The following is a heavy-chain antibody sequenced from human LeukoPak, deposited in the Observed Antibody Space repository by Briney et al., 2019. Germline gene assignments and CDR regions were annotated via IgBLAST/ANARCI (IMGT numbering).Heavy chain of an antibody. CDR1: GGSISSSTYY. CDR2: IYYSGIT. D-gene: IGHD3-22*01. J-gene: IGHJ4*02. CDR3: ARVSYYDSSGYSTYYFDY. Sequence: KPSETLSLTCTVSGGSISSSTYYWGWIRQPPGKGLEWIGSIYYSGITYYNPSLKSRVTISVDTSKNQFSLNLSSVTAADAAVYYCARVSYYDSSGYSTYYFDYWGQGTLVTVSS. V-gene: IGHV4-39*07.